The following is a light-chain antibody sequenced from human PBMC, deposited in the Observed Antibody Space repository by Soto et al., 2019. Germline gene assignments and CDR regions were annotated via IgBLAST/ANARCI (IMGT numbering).Light chain of an antibody. Sequence: EIVMTQSPVTLSVSPGERATLSCRASQSVSSNLAWYQQKPGQAPSLLIYGAFTRATGIPARFSGTGSGTEFTLTISRLQSEDFALYYCQQYNDWPLTFGQGTKVDI. CDR3: QQYNDWPLT. V-gene: IGKV3-15*01. CDR1: QSVSSN. J-gene: IGKJ1*01. CDR2: GAF.